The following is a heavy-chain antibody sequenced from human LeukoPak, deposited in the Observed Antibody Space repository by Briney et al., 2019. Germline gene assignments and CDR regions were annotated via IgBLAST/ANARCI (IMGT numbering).Heavy chain of an antibody. V-gene: IGHV4-38-2*02. CDR3: ARRFRGYCSGGSCYSRPFDY. Sequence: SETLSLTCTVSGYSISSGYYWGWIRQPPGKGLEWIGSIYHSGSTYYNPSLKSRVTISVDTSKNQFSLKLSSVTAADTAVYYCARRFRGYCSGGSCYSRPFDYWGQGTLVTVSS. CDR1: GYSISSGYY. J-gene: IGHJ4*02. D-gene: IGHD2-15*01. CDR2: IYHSGST.